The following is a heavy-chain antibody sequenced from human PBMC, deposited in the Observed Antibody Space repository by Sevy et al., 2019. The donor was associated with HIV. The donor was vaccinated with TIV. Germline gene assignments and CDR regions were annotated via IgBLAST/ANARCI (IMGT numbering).Heavy chain of an antibody. CDR2: IRYDGSDK. CDR1: GFTFSNFG. CDR3: AKDLAGPGRRYFDY. V-gene: IGHV3-30*02. D-gene: IGHD6-13*01. J-gene: IGHJ4*02. Sequence: GGSLRLSCTASGFTFSNFGMHWVRQVPVKGLEWVTFIRYDGSDKYYAASVKGRFTISRDDSKNTLFLQMDSLRPEDTAIYYCAKDLAGPGRRYFDYWGQGTLVTVSS.